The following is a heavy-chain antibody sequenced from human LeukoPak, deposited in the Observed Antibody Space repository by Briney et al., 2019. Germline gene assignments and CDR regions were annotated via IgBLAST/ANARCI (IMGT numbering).Heavy chain of an antibody. CDR2: INSAGSST. D-gene: IGHD2-2*01. V-gene: IGHV3-74*01. J-gene: IGHJ5*02. CDR3: ARDPYYCSSTSCYAGWFDP. Sequence: GGSLRLSCAASGCTFSSYWMHWVRQAPGKGLVWVSRINSAGSSTSYADSVKGRFTISRDNAKNTLYLQMNSLRAEDTAVYYCARDPYYCSSTSCYAGWFDPWGQGTLVTVSS. CDR1: GCTFSSYW.